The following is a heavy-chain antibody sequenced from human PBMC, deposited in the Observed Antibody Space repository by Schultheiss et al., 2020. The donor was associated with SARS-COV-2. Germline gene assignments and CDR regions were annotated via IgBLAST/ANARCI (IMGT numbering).Heavy chain of an antibody. CDR3: ARDISFDCSSTSCYTDAGGWFDP. CDR1: GFTFSSYG. CDR2: IWYDGSNK. J-gene: IGHJ5*02. V-gene: IGHV3-33*01. D-gene: IGHD2-2*02. Sequence: AGSLRLSCAASGFTFSSYGMHWVRQAPGKGLEWVAVIWYDGSNKYYADSVKGRFTISRDNSKNTLYLQMNSPRAEDTAVYYCARDISFDCSSTSCYTDAGGWFDPWGQGTLVTVSS.